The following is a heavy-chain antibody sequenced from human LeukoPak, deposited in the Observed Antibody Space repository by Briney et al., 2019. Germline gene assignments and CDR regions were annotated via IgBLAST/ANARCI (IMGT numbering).Heavy chain of an antibody. V-gene: IGHV4-34*01. CDR1: GGSFSGYY. CDR3: ARTTVVTPNDY. CDR2: INHSGST. D-gene: IGHD4-23*01. J-gene: IGHJ4*02. Sequence: PSETLSLTCAVYGGSFSGYYSSWIRQPPGKGLDWIGEINHSGSTNYNPSLKSRVTISVDTSKNQFSLKLSSVTAADTAVYYCARTTVVTPNDYWGQGTLVTVSS.